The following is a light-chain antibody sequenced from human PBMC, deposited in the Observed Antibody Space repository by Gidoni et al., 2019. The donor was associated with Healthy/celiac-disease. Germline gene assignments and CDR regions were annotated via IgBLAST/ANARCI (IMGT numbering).Light chain of an antibody. CDR2: KAS. V-gene: IGKV1-5*03. CDR3: QQYNSYSGT. J-gene: IGKJ1*01. CDR1: KSISSW. Sequence: DIQMNQSPSTLSASVGDRVTITCRASKSISSWLAWYQQKPGKAPKLLIYKASSLESGVPSRFSGSGSGTEFTLTISSLQPDDFATYYCQQYNSYSGTFGQGTKVEIK.